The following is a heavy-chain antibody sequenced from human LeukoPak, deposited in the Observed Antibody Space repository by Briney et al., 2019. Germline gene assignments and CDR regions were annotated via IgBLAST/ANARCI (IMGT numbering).Heavy chain of an antibody. CDR2: IWYDGYSK. D-gene: IGHD6-13*01. V-gene: IGHV3-33*01. Sequence: PGGSLRLSCAASGFTFSSFGLHWVRQAPGKGLEWVAVIWYDGYSKYYADSVKGRFTISRDNSKNTLNLQMNSLRAEDTAVYYCARDISSSLDAFDIWGQGTMVTVSS. J-gene: IGHJ3*02. CDR3: ARDISSSLDAFDI. CDR1: GFTFSSFG.